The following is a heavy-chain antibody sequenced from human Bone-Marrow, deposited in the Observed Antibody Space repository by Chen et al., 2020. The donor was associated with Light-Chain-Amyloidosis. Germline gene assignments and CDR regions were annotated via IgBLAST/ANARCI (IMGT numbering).Heavy chain of an antibody. J-gene: IGHJ4*02. CDR1: GLRFRNYA. CDR2: ISDDGTKK. CDR3: AREGGGVEGRPFDY. D-gene: IGHD3-16*01. V-gene: IGHV3-30-3*01. Sequence: QVQLVASGGGAVQPARSLRPSCAASGLRFRNYAMHWVRQTPDKGLEWLAVISDDGTKKFYRDSVQGRFTISRDNSKTTLYMAMDTLTVEDTAIYYCAREGGGVEGRPFDYWGQGALVTVSS.